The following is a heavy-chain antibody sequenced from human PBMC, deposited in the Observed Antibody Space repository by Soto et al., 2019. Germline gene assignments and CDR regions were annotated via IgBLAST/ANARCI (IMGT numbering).Heavy chain of an antibody. CDR3: ARVSVPGYYDY. J-gene: IGHJ4*02. CDR2: ITNDGHTT. D-gene: IGHD6-19*01. CDR1: GFDFSGYA. Sequence: EVQLVESGEGLVQPGGSLRLSCAASGFDFSGYAMHWIRQAPGKGLEYVSSITNDGHTTYYADSVMGRFTISRDNSRNTLYLQMGSLRPDVMAVYYCARVSVPGYYDYWGQGTLVTVSS. V-gene: IGHV3-64*02.